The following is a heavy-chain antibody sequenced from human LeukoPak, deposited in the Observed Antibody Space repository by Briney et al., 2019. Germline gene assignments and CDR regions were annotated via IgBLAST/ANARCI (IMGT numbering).Heavy chain of an antibody. CDR2: ISGSGGST. J-gene: IGHJ6*02. CDR3: AKLLVPAAMDYYYGLDV. D-gene: IGHD2-2*01. CDR1: GFTFRNYA. V-gene: IGHV3-23*01. Sequence: GGSLRLSCAASGFTFRNYAMSWVPQAPGKGLEWVSPISGSGGSTYYADSVKGRFTISRDNSKNTLYLQMNSLRAEDTAVYYCAKLLVPAAMDYYYGLDVWGQGTTVTVSS.